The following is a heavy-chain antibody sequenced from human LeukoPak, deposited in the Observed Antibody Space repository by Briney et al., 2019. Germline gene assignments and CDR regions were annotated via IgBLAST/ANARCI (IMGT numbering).Heavy chain of an antibody. V-gene: IGHV3-7*03. CDR2: IKEDGSSQ. CDR3: ASRPFETTVVPWDFY. CDR1: GFTFSHSW. J-gene: IGHJ4*02. Sequence: GGSLRLSCVASGFTFSHSWMTWVRQAPGKGLEWVGHIKEDGSSQNYADSVKGRFTISRDNAKSSLHLQMNGLRAEDTAMYYCASRPFETTVVPWDFYWGQGTQVTVSS. D-gene: IGHD4-23*01.